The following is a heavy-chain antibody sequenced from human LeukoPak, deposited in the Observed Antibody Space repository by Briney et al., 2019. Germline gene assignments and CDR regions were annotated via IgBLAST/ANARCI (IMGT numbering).Heavy chain of an antibody. CDR3: ARDDIAAAGTGYWFDP. CDR2: INPNSGGT. Sequence: ASVKVSCKASGYTFTGYYMHWVRQAPGQGLEWMGWINPNSGGTKYAQKFQGRVTMTRDMSTSTVYMELSSLRSEDTAVYYCARDDIAAAGTGYWFDPWGQGTLVTVSS. CDR1: GYTFTGYY. J-gene: IGHJ5*02. D-gene: IGHD6-13*01. V-gene: IGHV1-2*02.